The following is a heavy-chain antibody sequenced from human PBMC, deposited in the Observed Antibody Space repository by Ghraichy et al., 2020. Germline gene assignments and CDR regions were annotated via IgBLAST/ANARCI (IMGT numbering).Heavy chain of an antibody. D-gene: IGHD5-24*01. CDR1: GDSVNGGDHF. Sequence: SETLSLTCSVSGDSVNGGDHFWTWIRQPPGKGLEWLVYTGSAYSNPSLKGRLTISVDTSNNQFSLNLRSVTAADTAVYFCARARDDYPHYYFDYWGQGVLVTVSS. CDR2: TGSA. CDR3: ARARDDYPHYYFDY. V-gene: IGHV4-30-4*01. J-gene: IGHJ4*02.